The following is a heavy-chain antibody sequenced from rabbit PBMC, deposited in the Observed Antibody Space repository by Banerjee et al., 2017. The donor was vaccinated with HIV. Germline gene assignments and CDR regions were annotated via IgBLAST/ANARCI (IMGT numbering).Heavy chain of an antibody. J-gene: IGHJ4*01. CDR2: IYTGSGST. CDR1: GFDFSSNA. V-gene: IGHV1S47*01. Sequence: QEQLVESGGGLVQPEGSLTLTCKASGFDFSSNAMCWVRQAPGKGPEWIGCIYTGSGSTYYASWAIGRFTITRSTSLTTVTLQMTSLTAADTATYFCARGGAGSSYYTTYFNLWGPGTLVTVS. D-gene: IGHD8-1*01. CDR3: ARGGAGSSYYTTYFNL.